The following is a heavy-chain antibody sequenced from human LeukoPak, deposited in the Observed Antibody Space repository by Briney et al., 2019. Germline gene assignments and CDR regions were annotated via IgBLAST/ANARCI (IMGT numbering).Heavy chain of an antibody. Sequence: PGGSLRLSCAASGFTFSAYTMNWVRQAPGKGLEWVSSIGRDGSEIYYADSVKGRFTVSRDNAKDSLYLQLDSLRAEDSAVYYCARELRYYYYGMDVWGQGTTVTVSS. CDR1: GFTFSAYT. CDR2: IGRDGSEI. V-gene: IGHV3-21*01. CDR3: ARELRYYYYGMDV. J-gene: IGHJ6*02. D-gene: IGHD4-17*01.